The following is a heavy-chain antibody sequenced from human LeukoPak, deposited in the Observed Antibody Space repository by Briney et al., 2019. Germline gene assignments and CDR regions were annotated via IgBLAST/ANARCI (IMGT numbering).Heavy chain of an antibody. D-gene: IGHD3-10*01. CDR1: GFTFSSYA. CDR3: AKALFTYYYGSGSCIDY. V-gene: IGHV3-23*01. J-gene: IGHJ4*02. CDR2: ISGSGGST. Sequence: PGGSLRLSCAASGFTFSSYAMSWVRQAPGKGLEWVSAISGSGGSTYYADSVKGRFTISRDNSKNTLYLQMNSLRAEDTAVYYCAKALFTYYYGSGSCIDYWGQGTLVTVSS.